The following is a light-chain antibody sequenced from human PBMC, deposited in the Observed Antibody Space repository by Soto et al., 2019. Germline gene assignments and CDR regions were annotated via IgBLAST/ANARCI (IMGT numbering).Light chain of an antibody. V-gene: IGLV2-23*01. CDR3: SSYSGSSSRYL. CDR1: SSDVGSYSL. Sequence: QSVLTHPASGSGSTVQSISISCTGTSSDVGSYSLASWYQQPPSKAPKFMFYEGSKRPSAVSNRFSAPKSGHTPSLTISGLQAADEAHYSCSSYSGSSSRYLFRPGTKGTVL. CDR2: EGS. J-gene: IGLJ1*01.